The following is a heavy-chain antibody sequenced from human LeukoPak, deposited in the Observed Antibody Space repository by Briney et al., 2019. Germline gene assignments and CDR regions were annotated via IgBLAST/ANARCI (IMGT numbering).Heavy chain of an antibody. Sequence: GGSLRLSCAASGFTFSSCSMNWVRQAPGKGLEWVSSISSSSSYIYYADSVKGRFTISRDNAKNSLYLQMNSLRAEDTAVYYCARAAHYYDSSGYYTPGAFDIWGQGTMVTVSS. CDR1: GFTFSSCS. D-gene: IGHD3-22*01. J-gene: IGHJ3*02. CDR3: ARAAHYYDSSGYYTPGAFDI. V-gene: IGHV3-21*01. CDR2: ISSSSSYI.